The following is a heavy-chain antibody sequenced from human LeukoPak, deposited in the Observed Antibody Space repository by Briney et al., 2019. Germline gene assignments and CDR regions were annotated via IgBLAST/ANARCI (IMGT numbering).Heavy chain of an antibody. CDR1: GGSFSGYY. Sequence: SETLSLTCAVYGGSFSGYYWSWIRQPPGKGLGWIGEINHSGSTNYNQYLKSRVTISVDTSKNQFSLKLSSVTAADTAVYYCARDYYYDSSGYFRSFDYWGQGTLVTVSS. CDR2: INHSGST. CDR3: ARDYYYDSSGYFRSFDY. V-gene: IGHV4-34*01. J-gene: IGHJ4*02. D-gene: IGHD3-22*01.